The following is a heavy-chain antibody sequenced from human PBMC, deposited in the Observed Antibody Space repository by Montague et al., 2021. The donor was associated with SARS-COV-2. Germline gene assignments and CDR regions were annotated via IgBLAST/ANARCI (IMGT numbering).Heavy chain of an antibody. CDR1: GGSFSGHY. CDR3: AKEEDWGSEWYFDL. V-gene: IGHV4-34*01. J-gene: IGHJ2*01. D-gene: IGHD7-27*01. CDR2: ISHRGSN. Sequence: SETLSLTCGVSGGSFSGHYWSWIRQPPGKGLEWIGEISHRGSNNYNPSLKSRVTISIDKSKNQLSLNLYSATAAATAMYYCAKEEDWGSEWYFDLWGRGTLVTVSS.